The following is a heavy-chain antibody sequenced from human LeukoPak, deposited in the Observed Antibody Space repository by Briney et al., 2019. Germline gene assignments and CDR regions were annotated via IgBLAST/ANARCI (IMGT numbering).Heavy chain of an antibody. CDR3: ARDPSSSSPFDY. V-gene: IGHV1-2*02. CDR2: INPNSGGT. CDR1: GYTFTGYY. J-gene: IGHJ4*02. Sequence: ASVKVSCKASGYTFTGYYMHWERQAPGQGLEWMGWINPNSGGTNYAQKFQGGVTMTRDTSVSTAYMELSRLRSDDTAVFYCARDPSSSSPFDYWGQGTLVTVSS. D-gene: IGHD6-6*01.